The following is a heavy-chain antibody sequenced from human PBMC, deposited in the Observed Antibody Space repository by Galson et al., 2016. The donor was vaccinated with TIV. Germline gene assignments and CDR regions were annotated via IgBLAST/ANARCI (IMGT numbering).Heavy chain of an antibody. Sequence: SVKVSCKPSGGPFSSYAISWVRQAPGQGLEWVGGITGMYGRKNHAQKFQRRVTITTDESTSTAYMELSSLRSEDTAVYFCARHGGYNSNSFMVVWGKGTKVTVSS. CDR1: GGPFSSYA. CDR2: ITGMYGRK. V-gene: IGHV1-69*05. D-gene: IGHD6-13*01. J-gene: IGHJ6*03. CDR3: ARHGGYNSNSFMVV.